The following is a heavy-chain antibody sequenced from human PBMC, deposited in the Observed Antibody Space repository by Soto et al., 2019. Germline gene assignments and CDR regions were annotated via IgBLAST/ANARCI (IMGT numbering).Heavy chain of an antibody. CDR1: GESVSTNSAT. V-gene: IGHV6-1*01. J-gene: IGHJ4*02. D-gene: IGHD6-19*01. CDR2: TYYRSKWYN. CDR3: AREYSAGWST. Sequence: PSQTLSLTCAISGESVSTNSATWDWIRQSPSRGLEWLGRTYYRSKWYNDYAVSVKGRITINPDTSKNQFSLQLNSVTPDDTAVYYCAREYSAGWSTWGQGTLVTVSS.